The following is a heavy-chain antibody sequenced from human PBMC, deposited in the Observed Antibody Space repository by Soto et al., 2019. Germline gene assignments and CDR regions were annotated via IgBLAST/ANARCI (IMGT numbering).Heavy chain of an antibody. D-gene: IGHD1-26*01. CDR1: GGTFSSYT. Sequence: ASVKVSCKASGGTFSSYTISWVRQAPGQGLEWMGRIIPILGIANYAQKFQGRVTITADKSTSTAYMELSSLRSEDTAVYYCARDLGVKDAFDYCGEGTLVTVSS. J-gene: IGHJ4*02. V-gene: IGHV1-69*04. CDR3: ARDLGVKDAFDY. CDR2: IIPILGIA.